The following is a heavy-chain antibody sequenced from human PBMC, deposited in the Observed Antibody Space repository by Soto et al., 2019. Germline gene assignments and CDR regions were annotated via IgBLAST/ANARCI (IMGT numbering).Heavy chain of an antibody. CDR2: IYHSGST. Sequence: SETLSLTCAVSGYSISSGYYWGWIRQPPGKGLEWIGSIYHSGSTYYNPSLKSRVTISVDTSKNQFSLKLSSVTAADTAVYYCARVGAYCSGGSCSDSGFDYWGQGTLVTVPQ. D-gene: IGHD2-15*01. J-gene: IGHJ4*02. CDR3: ARVGAYCSGGSCSDSGFDY. CDR1: GYSISSGYY. V-gene: IGHV4-38-2*01.